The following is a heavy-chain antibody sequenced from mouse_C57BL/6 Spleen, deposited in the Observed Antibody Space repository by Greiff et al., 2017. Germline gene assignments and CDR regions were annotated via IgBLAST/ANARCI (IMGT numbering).Heavy chain of an antibody. CDR2: ISDGGSYT. V-gene: IGHV5-4*03. J-gene: IGHJ2*01. CDR3: ARAGVITTVVNFDY. CDR1: GFTFSSYA. D-gene: IGHD1-1*01. Sequence: EVKVVESGGGLVKPGGSLKLSCAASGFTFSSYAMSWVRQTPEKRLEWVATISDGGSYTYYPDNVKGRFTISRDNAKNNLYLQMSHLKSEDTAMYYCARAGVITTVVNFDYWGQGTTLTVSS.